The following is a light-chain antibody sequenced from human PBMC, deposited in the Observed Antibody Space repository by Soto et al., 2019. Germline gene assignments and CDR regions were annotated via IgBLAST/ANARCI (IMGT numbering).Light chain of an antibody. J-gene: IGKJ4*01. CDR2: AES. V-gene: IGKV1-9*01. Sequence: DMHLHQSPSFLSASVGDSVTITCRASQGINNNLAWYQQKSEQPPHLLLYAESTLQSGVPSRFSGSGSGTDFTLTISSLQPEDFATCYCQQVKSYPRTFGGGTKVEIK. CDR3: QQVKSYPRT. CDR1: QGINNN.